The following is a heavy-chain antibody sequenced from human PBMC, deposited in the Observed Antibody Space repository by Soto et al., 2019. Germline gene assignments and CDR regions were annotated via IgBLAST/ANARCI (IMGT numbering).Heavy chain of an antibody. V-gene: IGHV3-30-3*01. Sequence: QVQLVASGGGVVHLGRSLTLSCAASGFTFNRHAIHWVRQAPGKGLEWVTVISRDGNNKYFADSVKGRFTISRDNAKNTVFLQMNSLGRADTSVYYCARSRSGVVADAFDYWGQGTPVTVSS. J-gene: IGHJ4*02. D-gene: IGHD3-3*01. CDR2: ISRDGNNK. CDR3: ARSRSGVVADAFDY. CDR1: GFTFNRHA.